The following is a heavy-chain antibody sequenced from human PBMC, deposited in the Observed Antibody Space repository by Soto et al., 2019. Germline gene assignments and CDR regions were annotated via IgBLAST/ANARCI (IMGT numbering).Heavy chain of an antibody. CDR1: GYTFTSYD. J-gene: IGHJ3*02. CDR3: ASSDYDYIWGSYRHPPRGDAFDI. D-gene: IGHD3-16*02. CDR2: MNPNNGNT. V-gene: IGHV1-8*01. Sequence: ASVKVSCKASGYTFTSYDINWVRQATGQGLEWMGWMNPNNGNTGYAQKFQGRVTMTRNTSISTAYMELSSLRSEDTAVYYCASSDYDYIWGSYRHPPRGDAFDIWGQGTMVTVSS.